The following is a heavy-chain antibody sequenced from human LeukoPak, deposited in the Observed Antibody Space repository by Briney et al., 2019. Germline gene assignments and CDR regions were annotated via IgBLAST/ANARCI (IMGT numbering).Heavy chain of an antibody. CDR1: GFTFSSYG. D-gene: IGHD1-20*01. J-gene: IGHJ5*02. Sequence: GGSLRLSCAASGFTFSSYGMHWVRQAPGKGLEWVAVISYDGSNKYYADSVKGRFTISRDNAKNSLYLQMNSLRAEDTAVYYCARDGVITGTSDRPWGQGTLVTVSS. CDR2: ISYDGSNK. V-gene: IGHV3-30*03. CDR3: ARDGVITGTSDRP.